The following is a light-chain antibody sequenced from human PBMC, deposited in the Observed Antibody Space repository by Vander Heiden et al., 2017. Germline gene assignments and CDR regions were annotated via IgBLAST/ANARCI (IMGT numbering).Light chain of an antibody. CDR3: QAWDSSPL. CDR2: QDS. V-gene: IGLV3-1*01. J-gene: IGLJ1*01. Sequence: SYELTPPPSVSVSPGQTASITCSGDKLGDKYACWYQQKPGQSPVLVIYQDSKRPAGIPERFSGSNSGNTATLTISGTQAMDEADYYCQAWDSSPLFGTGTKVTVL. CDR1: KLGDKY.